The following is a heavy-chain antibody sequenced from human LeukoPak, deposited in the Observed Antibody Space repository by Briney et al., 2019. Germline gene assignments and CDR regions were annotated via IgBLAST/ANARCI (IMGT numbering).Heavy chain of an antibody. Sequence: GGSLRLSCAAAGFTFTSYAMSWVRQAPGEGLEWVSGISGCGGYTNYADSVKGRFTISRDNSKNTLYLQMNSLRAEDTAVYYCAKDDSGYSSAWYYFDYWGQGTLVTVSS. J-gene: IGHJ4*02. CDR3: AKDDSGYSSAWYYFDY. D-gene: IGHD6-19*01. V-gene: IGHV3-23*01. CDR2: ISGCGGYT. CDR1: GFTFTSYA.